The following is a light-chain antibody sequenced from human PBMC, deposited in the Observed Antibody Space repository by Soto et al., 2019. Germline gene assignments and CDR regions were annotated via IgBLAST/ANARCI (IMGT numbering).Light chain of an antibody. CDR3: SSYSSSSTLVV. CDR2: DVS. CDR1: SSDVGGYNY. Sequence: QSVLTQPASVSGSPGQSITISCTGTSSDVGGYNYVSWYQQPPGKAPKLMIYDVSNRPSGVSNRFSGSKSGNTASLTISGLQAEYEADYYCSSYSSSSTLVVFGGGTKLTVL. V-gene: IGLV2-14*03. J-gene: IGLJ2*01.